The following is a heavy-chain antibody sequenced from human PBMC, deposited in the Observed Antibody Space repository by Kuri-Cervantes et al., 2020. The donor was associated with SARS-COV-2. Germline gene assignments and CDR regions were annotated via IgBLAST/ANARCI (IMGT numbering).Heavy chain of an antibody. CDR3: AMGLEGIYSNYEPDY. V-gene: IGHV1-8*02. D-gene: IGHD4-11*01. CDR1: GYTFTSYD. J-gene: IGHJ4*02. CDR2: MNPNSGNT. Sequence: ASVKVSCKASGYTFTSYDINWVRQATGQGLEWMGWMNPNSGNTGYAQKFQGRVTMTRNTSISTAYMELSSLRSDDTAVYYCAMGLEGIYSNYEPDYWGQGTLVTVSS.